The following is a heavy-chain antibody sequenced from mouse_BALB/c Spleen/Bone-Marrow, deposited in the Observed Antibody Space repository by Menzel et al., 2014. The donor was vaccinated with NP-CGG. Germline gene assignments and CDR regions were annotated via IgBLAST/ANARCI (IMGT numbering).Heavy chain of an antibody. CDR3: ARTAY. CDR1: GYTFTDYW. V-gene: IGHV1-69*02. CDR2: IDPSDSET. J-gene: IGHJ3*01. Sequence: QVQLQQSGAELVKPGAPVKLSCKASGYTFTDYWMNWVKQRPGRGLEWIGRIDPSDSETHYNQKFKDKATLTVDKSSTTVYIQLSNLTSEDSAVYYCARTAYWGQGTLVTVSP.